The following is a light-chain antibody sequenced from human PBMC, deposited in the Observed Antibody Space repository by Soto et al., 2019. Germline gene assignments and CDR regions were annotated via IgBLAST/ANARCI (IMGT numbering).Light chain of an antibody. CDR1: QSVTNY. Sequence: EIFLTQSPDTLSLSPGERATLTCRASQSVTNYIAWYQQRPGQAPRLLIYDASNRATGVPARFSGTGSGTDFTLTISSLEPEDFALYYCQQRSNWPITFGQGTRLEIK. J-gene: IGKJ5*01. V-gene: IGKV3-11*01. CDR3: QQRSNWPIT. CDR2: DAS.